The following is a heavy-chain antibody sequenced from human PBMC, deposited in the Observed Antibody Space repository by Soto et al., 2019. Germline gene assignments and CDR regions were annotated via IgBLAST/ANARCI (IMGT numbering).Heavy chain of an antibody. CDR1: GGSISSYY. V-gene: IGHV4-59*08. Sequence: SETLYLTCTVSGGSISSYYWSWIRQPPGKGLEWIGYIYYSGSTNYNPSLKSRVTISVDTSKNQFSLKLSSVTAADTAVYYCARTDYYYYYMDVWGKGTPVTVSS. J-gene: IGHJ6*03. CDR3: ARTDYYYYYMDV. CDR2: IYYSGST.